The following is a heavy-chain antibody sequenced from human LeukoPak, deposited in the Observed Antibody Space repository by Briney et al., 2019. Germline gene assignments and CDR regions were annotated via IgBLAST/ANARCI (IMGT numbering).Heavy chain of an antibody. V-gene: IGHV1-69*13. CDR2: IIPIFGTA. Sequence: GASVKVSCKASGGTFSSYAISWVRQSPGQGLEWMGGIIPIFGTANYAQKFQGRVTITADESTSTAYMELSSLRSEDTAVYYCASFAPGGKPSGYPMSRIDYWGQGTLVTVSS. D-gene: IGHD3-22*01. CDR1: GGTFSSYA. J-gene: IGHJ4*02. CDR3: ASFAPGGKPSGYPMSRIDY.